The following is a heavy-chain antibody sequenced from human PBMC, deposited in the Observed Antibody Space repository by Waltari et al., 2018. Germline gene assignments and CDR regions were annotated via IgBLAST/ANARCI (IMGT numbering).Heavy chain of an antibody. D-gene: IGHD3-22*01. CDR3: ASYYYDSSGSF. CDR2: IYYSGST. V-gene: IGHV4-39*07. Sequence: QLQLQESGPGLVKPSETLSLTCTVSGGSISSSSYYWGWIRQPPGKGLEWIGSIYYSGSTYYHPSLKSRVTISVDTSKNQFSLKLSSVTAADTAVYYCASYYYDSSGSFWGQGTMVTVSS. J-gene: IGHJ3*01. CDR1: GGSISSSSYY.